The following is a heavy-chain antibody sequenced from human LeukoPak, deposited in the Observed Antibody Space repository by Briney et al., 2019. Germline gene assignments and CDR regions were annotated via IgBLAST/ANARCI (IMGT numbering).Heavy chain of an antibody. CDR1: GGTFSSYA. CDR3: AREREYSYGYYFDY. Sequence: GASVKVSCKASGGTFSSYAISWVRQAPGQGLEWMGRIIPILGIANYAQKFQGRVTITADKSTSTAYMELSSLRSEDTAVYYCAREREYSYGYYFDYWGQGTLVTLSS. V-gene: IGHV1-69*04. J-gene: IGHJ4*02. D-gene: IGHD5-18*01. CDR2: IIPILGIA.